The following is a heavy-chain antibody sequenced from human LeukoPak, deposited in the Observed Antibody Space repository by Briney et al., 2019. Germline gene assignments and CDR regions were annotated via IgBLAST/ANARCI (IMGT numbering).Heavy chain of an antibody. CDR3: ARDFHIFAYYGFGDL. CDR1: GFNLNNHA. Sequence: PGGSLRLSCTASGFNLNNHAMSWVRQAPGKGLEWLGFIKTEGYGGTADYAATVKGRFTISRDDSTNIAYLQMNGLKNEDTAVYYCARDFHIFAYYGFGDLWGQGTLVSVSS. V-gene: IGHV3-49*04. CDR2: IKTEGYGGTA. D-gene: IGHD1-26*01. J-gene: IGHJ5*02.